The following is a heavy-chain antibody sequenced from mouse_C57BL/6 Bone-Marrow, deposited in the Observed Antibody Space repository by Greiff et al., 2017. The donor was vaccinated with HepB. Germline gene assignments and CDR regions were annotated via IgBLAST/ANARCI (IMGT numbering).Heavy chain of an antibody. Sequence: VQLQQSGAELAKPGASVRLSCRASGYTFTSYWMPWVKQRPGQGLEWIGYINPSSGYTKYNQKFKEKTTLTAHKSSSTAYMQLSSLTYEDAAVYYCARSGGYGSSLRYGGQGTTLTVSS. CDR1: GYTFTSYW. CDR2: INPSSGYT. D-gene: IGHD1-1*01. CDR3: ARSGGYGSSLRY. V-gene: IGHV1-7*01. J-gene: IGHJ2*01.